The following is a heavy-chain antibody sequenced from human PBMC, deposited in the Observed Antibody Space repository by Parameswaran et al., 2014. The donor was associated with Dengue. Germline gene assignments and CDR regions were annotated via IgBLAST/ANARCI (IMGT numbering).Heavy chain of an antibody. V-gene: IGHV4-31*02. Sequence: RWIRQPPGKGLEWIGYIYYSGSTYYNPSLKSRVTISVDTSKNQFSLKLSSVTAADTAVYYCARGPAGLDVWGKGTTVTVSS. D-gene: IGHD6-13*01. CDR3: ARGPAGLDV. CDR2: IYYSGST. J-gene: IGHJ6*04.